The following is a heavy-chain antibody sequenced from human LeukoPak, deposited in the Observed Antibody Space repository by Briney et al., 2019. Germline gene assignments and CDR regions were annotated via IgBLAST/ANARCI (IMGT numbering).Heavy chain of an antibody. CDR3: AKGRAPWFGELSLDY. D-gene: IGHD3-10*01. Sequence: PGGSLRLSCAASGSTFSAYWMTWVRQAPGKGLEWVAFIRYDGSNKYYADSVKGRFTISRDNSKNTLYLQMNSLRAEDTAVYYCAKGRAPWFGELSLDYWGQGTLVTVSS. J-gene: IGHJ4*02. V-gene: IGHV3-30*02. CDR2: IRYDGSNK. CDR1: GSTFSAYW.